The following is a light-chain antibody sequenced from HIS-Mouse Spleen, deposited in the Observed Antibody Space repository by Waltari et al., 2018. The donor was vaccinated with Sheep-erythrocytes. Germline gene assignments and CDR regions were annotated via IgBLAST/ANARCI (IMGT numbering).Light chain of an antibody. V-gene: IGLV2-8*01. CDR2: EVS. Sequence: QSALTQPPSASGSPGQSVTISCTGTSSDVAVYDSGSWYQQHPGKAPKLMIYEVSKRPSGVPDRFSGSKSGNTASLTVSGLQAEDEADYYCSSYAGSNNLVFGGGTKLTVL. CDR3: SSYAGSNNLV. CDR1: SSDVAVYDS. J-gene: IGLJ2*01.